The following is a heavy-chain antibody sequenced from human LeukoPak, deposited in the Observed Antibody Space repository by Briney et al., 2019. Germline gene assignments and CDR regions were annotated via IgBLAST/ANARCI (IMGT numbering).Heavy chain of an antibody. Sequence: ASVKVSCKASGYTFTTDGISWVRQAPGQGLEWMGWISAYNGNTNYAQKFQGRVTMTTDTSTSTAYMELRSLRSDDTAVYYCARELSWNSMLSYSWGQGTLVTVSS. J-gene: IGHJ4*02. D-gene: IGHD1-7*01. V-gene: IGHV1-18*01. CDR1: GYTFTTDG. CDR2: ISAYNGNT. CDR3: ARELSWNSMLSYS.